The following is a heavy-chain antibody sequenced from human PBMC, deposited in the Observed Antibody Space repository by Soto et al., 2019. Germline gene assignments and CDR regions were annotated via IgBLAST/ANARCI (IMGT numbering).Heavy chain of an antibody. CDR3: ARVMSGYDYLDY. CDR1: GFTVSSNY. V-gene: IGHV3-53*01. CDR2: IYSGGST. D-gene: IGHD5-12*01. J-gene: IGHJ4*02. Sequence: XVSLRLSCAASGFTVSSNYMSWVRQAPGKGLEWVSVIYSGGSTYYADSVKGRFTISRDNSKNTLYLQMNSLRAEDTAVYYCARVMSGYDYLDYWGQGTLVTVSS.